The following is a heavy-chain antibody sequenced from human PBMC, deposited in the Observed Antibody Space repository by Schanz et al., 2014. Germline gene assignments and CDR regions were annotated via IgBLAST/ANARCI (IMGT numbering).Heavy chain of an antibody. CDR1: TFTFDHYA. J-gene: IGHJ2*01. Sequence: EVQLLESGGGLVQPGGSLRLSCSASTFTFDHYAMTWVRQAPGKGLEWVAAVSSRCDEITYADSVRCRFTISRGNSRSRKYPQINILRDEDTAVDDCAKDHWGDSDEGCFNWYCDLWGRGTLVTVSS. CDR2: VSSRCDEI. CDR3: AKDHWGDSDEGCFNWYCDL. V-gene: IGHV3-23*05. D-gene: IGHD3-22*01.